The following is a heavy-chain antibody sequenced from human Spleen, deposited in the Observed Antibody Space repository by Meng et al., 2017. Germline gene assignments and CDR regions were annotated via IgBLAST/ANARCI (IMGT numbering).Heavy chain of an antibody. V-gene: IGHV3-33*01. CDR1: GFSFSNYG. D-gene: IGHD2-21*02. Sequence: GESLKISCSASGFSFSNYGMHWVRQAPGKGLEWVAFIWFDGSNKNYTDSVKGRFTISRDNSKNTLYLQMNSMRTDDTAVHYCARDWDRVTTWHYYHGMGVWGPGTTVTVSS. J-gene: IGHJ6*02. CDR3: ARDWDRVTTWHYYHGMGV. CDR2: IWFDGSNK.